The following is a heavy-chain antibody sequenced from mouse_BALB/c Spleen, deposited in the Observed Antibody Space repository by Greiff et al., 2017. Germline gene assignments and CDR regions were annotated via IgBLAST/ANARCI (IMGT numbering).Heavy chain of an antibody. Sequence: EVKLVESGGGLVKPGGSLKLSCAASGFTFSSYTMSWVRQTPEKRLEWVATISSGGSYTYYPDSVKGRFTISRDNAKNTLYLQMSSLKSEDTAMYYCTRDLPYDDGFLFAYWGQGTLVTVSA. CDR2: ISSGGSYT. CDR3: TRDLPYDDGFLFAY. V-gene: IGHV5-6-4*01. J-gene: IGHJ3*01. CDR1: GFTFSSYT. D-gene: IGHD2-3*01.